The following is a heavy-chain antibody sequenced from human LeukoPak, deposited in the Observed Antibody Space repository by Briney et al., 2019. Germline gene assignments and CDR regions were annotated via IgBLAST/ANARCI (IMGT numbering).Heavy chain of an antibody. Sequence: GRSLRLSCAASGFTFSSYWMHWVRQAPGKGLVWVSRINSDGSSTSYADSVKGRFTISRDNAKNTLYLQMNSLRAEDTAVYYCARADYYCSSTSCGFDYWGQGTLVTVSS. D-gene: IGHD2-2*01. CDR1: GFTFSSYW. J-gene: IGHJ4*02. CDR2: INSDGSST. CDR3: ARADYYCSSTSCGFDY. V-gene: IGHV3-74*01.